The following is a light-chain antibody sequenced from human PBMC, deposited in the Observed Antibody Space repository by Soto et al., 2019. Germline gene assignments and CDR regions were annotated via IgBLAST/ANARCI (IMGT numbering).Light chain of an antibody. Sequence: QSVLTQPPSVSGSPGQSVTISCTGTSSDIGRYHYVSWYQQRPGKARKLIIYDVFKRPSGVPDRFSGSKSANTASLTISGLQADDEANYCCCAHTGTSILFGGGTKLTVL. CDR2: DVF. V-gene: IGLV2-11*01. CDR3: CAHTGTSIL. J-gene: IGLJ2*01. CDR1: SSDIGRYHY.